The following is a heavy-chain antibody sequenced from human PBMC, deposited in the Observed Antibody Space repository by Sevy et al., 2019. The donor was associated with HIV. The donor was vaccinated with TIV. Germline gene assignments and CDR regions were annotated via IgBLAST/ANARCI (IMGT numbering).Heavy chain of an antibody. CDR3: ARRIYYDSSGYYWWFDP. Sequence: ASVKVSCKASGYTFTNYGISWVRQAPGQGLEWMGWISTHNGDTNYAQKLQGRVTMTTDTSTSTAYMELRSLRSDDTAVYYCARRIYYDSSGYYWWFDPWGQGTLVTVSS. D-gene: IGHD3-22*01. CDR2: ISTHNGDT. CDR1: GYTFTNYG. V-gene: IGHV1-18*01. J-gene: IGHJ5*02.